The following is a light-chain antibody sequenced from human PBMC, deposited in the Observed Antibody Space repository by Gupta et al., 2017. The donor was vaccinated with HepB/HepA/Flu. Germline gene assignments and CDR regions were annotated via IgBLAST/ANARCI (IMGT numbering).Light chain of an antibody. V-gene: IGLV1-40*01. CDR3: QSYDRSLSGWV. Sequence: QSVLTQPPSVSGAPGQRVIISCTGSGSNIGSGYVVHWYQQLPGTAPKLLIFDNNNRPSGVPDRFAGSKSGASAYLAIQGLQADDEAVYFCQSYDRSLSGWVFGGGTKLTVL. CDR2: DNN. CDR1: GSNIGSGYV. J-gene: IGLJ3*02.